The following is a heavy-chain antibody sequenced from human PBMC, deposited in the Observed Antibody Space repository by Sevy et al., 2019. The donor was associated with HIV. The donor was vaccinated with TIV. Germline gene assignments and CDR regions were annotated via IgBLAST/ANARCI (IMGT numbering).Heavy chain of an antibody. CDR3: ARRPGGGYYDY. CDR2: ISYDGSNK. J-gene: IGHJ4*02. V-gene: IGHV3-30-3*01. Sequence: GGSLGLSCAASGFTFSSYAMHWVRQAPGKGLEWVAVISYDGSNKYYADSVKGRFTISRDNSKNTLYLQMNSLRAEDTAVYYCARRPGGGYYDYWGQGTLVTVSS. D-gene: IGHD2-15*01. CDR1: GFTFSSYA.